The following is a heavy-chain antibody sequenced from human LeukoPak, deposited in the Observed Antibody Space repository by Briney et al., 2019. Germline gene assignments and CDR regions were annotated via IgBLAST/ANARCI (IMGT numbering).Heavy chain of an antibody. CDR2: ISGAGDNT. J-gene: IGHJ2*01. D-gene: IGHD5/OR15-5a*01. V-gene: IGHV3-23*01. CDR3: AKDYSVSNWCFDL. CDR1: GFIFRNYA. Sequence: GGSLRLSCTASGFIFRNYAMSWVRQAPGKGLEWVSTISGAGDNTNNADSVTGRFTISRDNSKNTLYLQMNGLRAEDTAVYYCAKDYSVSNWCFDLWGRGTLVTVSS.